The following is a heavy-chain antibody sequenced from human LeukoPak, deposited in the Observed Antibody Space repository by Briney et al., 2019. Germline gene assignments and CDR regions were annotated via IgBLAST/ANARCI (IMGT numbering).Heavy chain of an antibody. D-gene: IGHD6-19*01. CDR1: GYTFTSYG. J-gene: IGHJ4*02. Sequence: ASVKVSCKASGYTFTSYGISWVRQAPGQGLEWMGWISAYNGNTSYAQKLQGRVTMTRDTSTSTVYMELSSLRSEDTAVYYCARVSGVAVAGNFDYWGQGTLVTVSS. CDR2: ISAYNGNT. V-gene: IGHV1-18*01. CDR3: ARVSGVAVAGNFDY.